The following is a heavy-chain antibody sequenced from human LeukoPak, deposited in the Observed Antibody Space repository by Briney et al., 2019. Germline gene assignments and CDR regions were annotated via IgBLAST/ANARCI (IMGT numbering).Heavy chain of an antibody. V-gene: IGHV1-2*02. Sequence: ASVKVSCKASVYTFTGYYMHWVRQAPGQGLEWVGWIDPNSGGTNYAQKFQGRVTMTRDTSISTAYMELSRLRSDDTAVYYCARLLTNYYAFDIWGQGTMVAVSS. J-gene: IGHJ3*02. CDR3: ARLLTNYYAFDI. CDR1: VYTFTGYY. CDR2: IDPNSGGT. D-gene: IGHD4/OR15-4a*01.